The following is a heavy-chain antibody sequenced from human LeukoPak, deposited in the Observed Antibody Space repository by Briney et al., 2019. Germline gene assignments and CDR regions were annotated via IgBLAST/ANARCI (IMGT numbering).Heavy chain of an antibody. J-gene: IGHJ2*01. D-gene: IGHD4-23*01. CDR2: IRYDGSNK. V-gene: IGHV3-30*02. CDR1: GFTFSSYG. Sequence: GGSLRLSCAASGFTFSSYGMHWVRQAPGKGLEWVAFIRYDGSNKYYADSVKGRFTISRDNAKKSLFLQMNSLRAEDTAVYYCDSDRVYGGGIGSVGVWYFGFWGGGAVVTVSS. CDR3: DSDRVYGGGIGSVGVWYFGF.